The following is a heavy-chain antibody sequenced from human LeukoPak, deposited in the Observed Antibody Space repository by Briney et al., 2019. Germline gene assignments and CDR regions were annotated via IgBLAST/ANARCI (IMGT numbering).Heavy chain of an antibody. D-gene: IGHD5-18*01. V-gene: IGHV4-59*01. CDR1: AGSISTYH. Sequence: PSEALSLTCTVSAGSISTYHLNWIRKSPEKGLEWIGYMQSTGNSNYNPSFKSRVTISVDMSRNQIALYLSSVTAADTAVYFCARDKQHSYGRYFDHWGQGILVTVSS. J-gene: IGHJ4*02. CDR3: ARDKQHSYGRYFDH. CDR2: MQSTGNS.